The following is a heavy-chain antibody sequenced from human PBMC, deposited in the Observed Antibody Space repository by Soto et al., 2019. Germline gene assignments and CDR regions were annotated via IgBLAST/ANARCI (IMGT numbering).Heavy chain of an antibody. J-gene: IGHJ4*02. CDR3: AREKVGTTFFDT. Sequence: PSETLSLTCSVSGFAISRGYYWSWVRQPPGKGLEWIGSIYPSVSSYHNPSLATRLGLSIDASKNQFTLNLTSVTAADTALYFCAREKVGTTFFDTWGQGIQVIVSS. V-gene: IGHV4-38-2*02. CDR1: GFAISRGYY. D-gene: IGHD2-21*02. CDR2: IYPSVSS.